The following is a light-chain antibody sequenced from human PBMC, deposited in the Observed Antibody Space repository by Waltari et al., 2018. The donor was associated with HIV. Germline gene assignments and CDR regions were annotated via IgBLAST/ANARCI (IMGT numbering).Light chain of an antibody. CDR3: VGWDSRLSGYV. J-gene: IGLJ1*01. CDR1: SSNIENDN. CDR2: KDT. Sequence: QSVLTQPPSASGTPGQRVTISCSGSSSNIENDNVYWYQQLTGAAPRLLIYKDTKPPSGFPDLFTGSTSGTSASLASSGLRSEDEADYYCVGWDSRLSGYVFGSGTKVTVL. V-gene: IGLV1-47*01.